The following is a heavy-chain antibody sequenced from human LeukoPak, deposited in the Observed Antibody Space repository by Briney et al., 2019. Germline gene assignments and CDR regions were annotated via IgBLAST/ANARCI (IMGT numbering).Heavy chain of an antibody. V-gene: IGHV3-21*01. CDR1: GFTFRSYS. D-gene: IGHD1-26*01. CDR2: ISSSGSDI. J-gene: IGHJ4*02. Sequence: TGGSLRLSCAASGFTFRSYSMNWVRQAPGKGLEWVSSISSSGSDIYYAGSVKGRFTISRDNAKNSLYLQMNSLRVEDTAVYYCARGGVGVTYFDYWGQGTLVTVSS. CDR3: ARGGVGVTYFDY.